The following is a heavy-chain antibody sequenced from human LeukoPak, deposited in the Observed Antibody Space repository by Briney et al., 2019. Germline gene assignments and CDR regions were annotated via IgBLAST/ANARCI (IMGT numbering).Heavy chain of an antibody. J-gene: IGHJ4*02. CDR2: MGSNI. CDR3: AKDDGLHNFDY. CDR1: GFALSSNA. D-gene: IGHD4-11*01. Sequence: GGSLRLSCAASGFALSSNAMSWVRQAPGKGLEWVSAMGSNIYYADSVKGRFTISRDDSKNTPYLQMNSLRLEDTAVYYCAKDDGLHNFDYWGQGTLVTVSS. V-gene: IGHV3-23*01.